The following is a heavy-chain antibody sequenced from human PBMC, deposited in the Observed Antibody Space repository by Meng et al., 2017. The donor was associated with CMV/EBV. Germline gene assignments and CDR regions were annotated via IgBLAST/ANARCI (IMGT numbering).Heavy chain of an antibody. V-gene: IGHV3-21*01. Sequence: GESLKISCAASGFTFSSYSMNWVRQAPGKGLEWVSSISSSSSYIYYVDSVKGRFTISRDNAKNSLYLQMNSLRAEDTAVYYCARDYDGSGEGYYYGMDVWGQGTTVTVSS. D-gene: IGHD3-10*01. CDR2: ISSSSSYI. J-gene: IGHJ6*02. CDR1: GFTFSSYS. CDR3: ARDYDGSGEGYYYGMDV.